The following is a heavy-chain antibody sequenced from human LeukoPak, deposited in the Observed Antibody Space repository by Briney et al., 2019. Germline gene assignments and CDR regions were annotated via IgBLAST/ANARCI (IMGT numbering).Heavy chain of an antibody. J-gene: IGHJ6*02. CDR1: GYTFINYG. D-gene: IGHD3-16*01. CDR2: INAGNDNT. V-gene: IGHV1-3*01. Sequence: ASVKVSCKASGYTFINYGISWVRQAPGQGLEWMGWINAGNDNTKYSQKFQGRVTITRDTSASTAYMELSSLRFEDTAVYYCARDQGGSPYGMDVWGQGTMVTVSS. CDR3: ARDQGGSPYGMDV.